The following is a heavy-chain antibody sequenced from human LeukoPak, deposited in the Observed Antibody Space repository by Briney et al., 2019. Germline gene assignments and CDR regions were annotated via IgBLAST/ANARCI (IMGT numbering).Heavy chain of an antibody. CDR2: IYHSGST. CDR1: GGSISSGGYS. J-gene: IGHJ4*02. V-gene: IGHV4-30-2*01. D-gene: IGHD2-15*01. CDR3: ARVPGDIVVVVAAPGNY. Sequence: SETLSLTCAVSGGSISSGGYSWSWIRQPPGKGLEWIGYIYHSGSTYYNPSLKSRVTISVDRSKNQFSLKLSSVIAADTAVYYCARVPGDIVVVVAAPGNYWGQGTLVTVSS.